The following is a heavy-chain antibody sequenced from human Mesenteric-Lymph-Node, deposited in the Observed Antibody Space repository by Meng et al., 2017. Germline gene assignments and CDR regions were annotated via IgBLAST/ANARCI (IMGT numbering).Heavy chain of an antibody. V-gene: IGHV1-18*01. CDR2: ISGYNDDR. J-gene: IGHJ4*02. D-gene: IGHD1-26*01. CDR3: ARDLVGSTMGDY. CDR1: GYTFTSYG. Sequence: ASVKVSCKASGYTFTSYGISWVRQAPGQSFEWMGWISGYNDDRNYVQKFQGRVTMTTDTSTSTAYMELRSLTSDDTAVYYCARDLVGSTMGDYWGQGTLVTVSS.